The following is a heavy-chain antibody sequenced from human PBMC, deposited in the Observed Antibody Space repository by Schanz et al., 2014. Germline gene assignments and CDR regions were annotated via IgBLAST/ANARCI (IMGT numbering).Heavy chain of an antibody. J-gene: IGHJ4*02. Sequence: EVQLVESGGGLVQPGGSLRLSCGGSGFTFSKYWMSWVRQAPGKGLEWVANIKQDGSEKYYVDAVKGRFTISRDNAKNSMYLHMKSLRGEDTAVYYCARDNYYGSGSWAYWGQGTLVTVSS. CDR1: GFTFSKYW. CDR3: ARDNYYGSGSWAY. V-gene: IGHV3-7*04. CDR2: IKQDGSEK. D-gene: IGHD3-10*01.